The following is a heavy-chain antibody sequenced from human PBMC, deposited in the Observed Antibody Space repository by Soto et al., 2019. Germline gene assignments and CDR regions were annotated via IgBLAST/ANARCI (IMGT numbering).Heavy chain of an antibody. D-gene: IGHD6-13*01. V-gene: IGHV1-2*02. CDR1: GYTFTGYY. J-gene: IGHJ4*01. Sequence: ASVKVSCKASGYTFTGYYMHWVRQAPGQGLEWMGWINPNSGGTNYAQKFQGRVTMTRDTSISTAYMELSRLRSDDTAVYYCARSNPHFWEQLVGLDYWGDGTMVIVSS. CDR2: INPNSGGT. CDR3: ARSNPHFWEQLVGLDY.